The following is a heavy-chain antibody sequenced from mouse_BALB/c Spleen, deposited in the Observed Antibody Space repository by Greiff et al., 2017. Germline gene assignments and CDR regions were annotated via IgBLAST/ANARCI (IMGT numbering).Heavy chain of an antibody. CDR1: GFTFSSFG. D-gene: IGHD2-1*01. Sequence: EVMLVESGGGLVQPGGSRKLSCAASGFTFSSFGMHWVRQAPEKGLEWVAYISSGSSTIYYADTVKGRFTISRDNPKNTLFLQMTSLRSEDTAMYYCARNYGNYVGFAYWGQGTLVTVSA. V-gene: IGHV5-17*02. J-gene: IGHJ3*01. CDR3: ARNYGNYVGFAY. CDR2: ISSGSSTI.